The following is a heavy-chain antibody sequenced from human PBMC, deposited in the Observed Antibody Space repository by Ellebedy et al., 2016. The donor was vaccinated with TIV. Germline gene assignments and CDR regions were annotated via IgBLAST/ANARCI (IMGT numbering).Heavy chain of an antibody. Sequence: ASVKVSCXASGYTFTGYYMHWVRQAPGQGLEWMGWINPNSGGTNYAQKFQGRVTMTRDTSISTAYMELSSLRSEDTAVYYCARVPSSSIRYYYYYYYYMDVWGKGTTVTVSS. D-gene: IGHD6-13*01. CDR3: ARVPSSSIRYYYYYYYYMDV. V-gene: IGHV1-2*02. CDR2: INPNSGGT. J-gene: IGHJ6*03. CDR1: GYTFTGYY.